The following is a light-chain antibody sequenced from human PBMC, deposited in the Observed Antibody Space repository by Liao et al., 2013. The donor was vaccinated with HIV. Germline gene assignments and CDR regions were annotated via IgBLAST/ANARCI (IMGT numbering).Light chain of an antibody. J-gene: IGLJ1*01. CDR3: QAWDTSVYV. CDR1: NLGDKY. V-gene: IGLV3-1*01. Sequence: SYELTQPPSVSVSPGQTATIACSGDNLGDKYASWYQQKPGQSPVMVIYQDVQRPSGIPERFSGSNFGNTATLTISGTQAVDEADYFCQAWDTSVYVFGTGTEVTVL. CDR2: QDV.